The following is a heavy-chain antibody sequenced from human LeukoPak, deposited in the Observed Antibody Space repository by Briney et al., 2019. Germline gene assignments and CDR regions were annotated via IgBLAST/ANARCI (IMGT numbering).Heavy chain of an antibody. D-gene: IGHD3-10*01. J-gene: IGHJ4*02. V-gene: IGHV1-18*01. Sequence: ASVKVSCKASGYTFTSCGISWVRQAPGQGLEWMGWISAYNGNTNYAQKLQGRVTMTTDTSTSTAYMELRSLRSDDTAVYYCARVPWYYGSAYIDYWGQGTLVTVSS. CDR2: ISAYNGNT. CDR3: ARVPWYYGSAYIDY. CDR1: GYTFTSCG.